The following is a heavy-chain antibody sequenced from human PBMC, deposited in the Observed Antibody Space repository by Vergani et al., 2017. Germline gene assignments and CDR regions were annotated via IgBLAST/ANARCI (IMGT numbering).Heavy chain of an antibody. J-gene: IGHJ2*01. D-gene: IGHD4-17*01. CDR1: GFTFSSYG. CDR2: ISYDGSNK. CDR3: AKNYAEGYFDL. Sequence: QVQLVESGGGVVQPGRSLRLSCAASGFTFSSYGMHWVRQAPGKGLEWVAVISYDGSNKYYADSVKGRFTISRDNSKNTLYLQMNSVRAEDTAVYYCAKNYAEGYFDLWGRGTLVTVSS. V-gene: IGHV3-30*18.